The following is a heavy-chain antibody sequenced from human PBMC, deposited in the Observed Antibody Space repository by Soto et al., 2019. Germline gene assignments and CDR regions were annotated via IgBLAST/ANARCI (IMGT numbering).Heavy chain of an antibody. CDR2: INPNSGGT. J-gene: IGHJ4*02. D-gene: IGHD4-17*01. CDR1: RYTFTDYY. Sequence: GAAVKVSCKASRYTFTDYYMHWVRQAPGQGLEWMGWINPNSGGTNYAQRFQGRVTMTRDTSSSTAYMELSRLRSDDTAVYYCARESLRGMHFGDNYFDYWGQGNLVTVSS. V-gene: IGHV1-2*02. CDR3: ARESLRGMHFGDNYFDY.